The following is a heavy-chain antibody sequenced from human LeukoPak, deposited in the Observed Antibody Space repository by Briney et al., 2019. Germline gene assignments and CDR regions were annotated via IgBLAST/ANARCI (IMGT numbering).Heavy chain of an antibody. CDR3: AKGFSTTESALDY. Sequence: GGSLRLSCAASGFTFSNHGMQWVRQAPGKGLEWVAFIRYDGTKQYYADSVKGRCTISRDNSKNTLYLQMNSLRAEGTAVYYCAKGFSTTESALDYWGQGTLVTVSS. J-gene: IGHJ4*02. CDR1: GFTFSNHG. V-gene: IGHV3-30*02. CDR2: IRYDGTKQ. D-gene: IGHD4-11*01.